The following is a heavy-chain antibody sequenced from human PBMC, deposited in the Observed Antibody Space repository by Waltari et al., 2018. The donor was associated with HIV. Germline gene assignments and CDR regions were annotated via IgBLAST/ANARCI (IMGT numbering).Heavy chain of an antibody. V-gene: IGHV4-59*01. CDR1: GGSISSYY. CDR2: IYYSGST. Sequence: QVQLQESGPALVKPSQTLSLTCPVSGGSISSYYWCWIRQPTGKGLEWIGYIYYSGSTNYNPSLKSRVTISVDTSKNQFSLKLSSVTAADTAVYYCARDYYDSSGYYYGYSPWGQGTLVTVSS. J-gene: IGHJ5*02. CDR3: ARDYYDSSGYYYGYSP. D-gene: IGHD3-22*01.